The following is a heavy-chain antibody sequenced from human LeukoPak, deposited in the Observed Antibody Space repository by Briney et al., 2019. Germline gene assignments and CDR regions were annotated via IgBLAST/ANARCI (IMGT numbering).Heavy chain of an antibody. CDR1: GFTFSSYA. J-gene: IGHJ4*02. CDR2: ISYDGSNK. V-gene: IGHV3-30*04. Sequence: GSLRLSCAASGFTFSSYAMHWVRQAPGKGLEWVAVISYDGSNKYYADSVKGRFTISRDNSKNTLYLQMNSLRAEDTAVYYCADRDYWGQGTLVTVSS. CDR3: ADRDY.